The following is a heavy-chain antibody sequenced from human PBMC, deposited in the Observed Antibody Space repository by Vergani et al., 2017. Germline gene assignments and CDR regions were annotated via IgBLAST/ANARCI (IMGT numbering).Heavy chain of an antibody. CDR2: ISSSSSYI. Sequence: EVQLVESGGGLVKPGGSLRLSCAASGFTFSSYSMNWVRQAPGKGLEWVSSISSSSSYIYYADSVKGRFTISRDNAKNSLYLQMNSLRAEDTAVYYCARRYYYDSSGPSGDYYGMDVWGQGTTVTVSS. CDR1: GFTFSSYS. J-gene: IGHJ6*02. V-gene: IGHV3-21*01. D-gene: IGHD3-22*01. CDR3: ARRYYYDSSGPSGDYYGMDV.